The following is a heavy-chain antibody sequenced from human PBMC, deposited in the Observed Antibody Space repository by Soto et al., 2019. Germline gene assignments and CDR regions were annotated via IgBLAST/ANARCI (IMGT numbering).Heavy chain of an antibody. Sequence: EVQLVESGGGLVKPGGSLRLSCAASGFTFSSYSMNWVRQAPGKGLEWVSSISSSSSYIYYADSVKGRFTISRDNAKNSLYLQRNSLRAEDTAVYYCARGGGDYDFWSGSKYYFDYWGQGTLVTVSS. V-gene: IGHV3-21*01. CDR3: ARGGGDYDFWSGSKYYFDY. J-gene: IGHJ4*02. CDR1: GFTFSSYS. CDR2: ISSSSSYI. D-gene: IGHD3-3*01.